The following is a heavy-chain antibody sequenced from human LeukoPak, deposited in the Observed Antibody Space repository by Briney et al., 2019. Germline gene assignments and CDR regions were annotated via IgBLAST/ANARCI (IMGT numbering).Heavy chain of an antibody. Sequence: GGSLRLSCAASAFTFSTYGMHWVRQAPGKGLEWVAFERYDGSDKYYADSVKGRSTISRDNSNNTLYLQMNSLRAEDTAVYYCATEALDFWGQGTLVTVSS. J-gene: IGHJ4*02. CDR1: AFTFSTYG. CDR3: ATEALDF. V-gene: IGHV3-30*02. CDR2: ERYDGSDK.